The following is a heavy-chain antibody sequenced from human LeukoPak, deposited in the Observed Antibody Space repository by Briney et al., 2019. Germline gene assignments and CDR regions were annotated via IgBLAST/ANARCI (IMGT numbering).Heavy chain of an antibody. CDR3: TRARASYYFDY. D-gene: IGHD3-10*01. J-gene: IGHJ4*02. V-gene: IGHV3-49*04. CDR2: IRSKAYGGTT. Sequence: GGSLRLSCTASGFTFGDYAMSWVRQAPGKGLEWVGFIRSKAYGGTTEYAASVKGRFTISRDDSRSIAYLQMSSLKTEDTGVYYCTRARASYYFDYWGQGTLVTVSS. CDR1: GFTFGDYA.